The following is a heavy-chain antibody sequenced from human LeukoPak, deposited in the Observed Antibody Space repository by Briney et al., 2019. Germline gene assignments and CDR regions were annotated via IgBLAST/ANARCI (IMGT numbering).Heavy chain of an antibody. D-gene: IGHD3-10*01. CDR2: IIPIFGTA. V-gene: IGHV1-69*13. J-gene: IGHJ6*03. CDR1: GRTFSSYA. CDR3: ARGGVLWFGDPYYYYMEV. Sequence: SVKLFCRACGRTFSSYAISWVRQAPGQGLEWMGGIIPIFGTANYAQKFQGRVTITADESTSTAYMELSSLRSEDTAVYYCARGGVLWFGDPYYYYMEVWGKGTTVTISS.